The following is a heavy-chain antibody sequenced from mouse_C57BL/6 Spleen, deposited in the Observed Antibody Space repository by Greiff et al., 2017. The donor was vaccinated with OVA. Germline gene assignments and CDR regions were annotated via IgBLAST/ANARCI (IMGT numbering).Heavy chain of an antibody. CDR1: GFNIKNTY. D-gene: IGHD1-1*01. V-gene: IGHV14-3*01. CDR3: ARESVYYYGSSNWYFDG. J-gene: IGHJ1*03. CDR2: IDPANGNP. Sequence: EVQLVESVAELVRPGASVKLSCTASGFNIKNTYMHWVKLRPEQGLEWIGRIDPANGNPKYAPKFPGKATITADPSSNTAYLQLSSLTSEDTAIDYCARESVYYYGSSNWYFDGWGTGTTVTVSS.